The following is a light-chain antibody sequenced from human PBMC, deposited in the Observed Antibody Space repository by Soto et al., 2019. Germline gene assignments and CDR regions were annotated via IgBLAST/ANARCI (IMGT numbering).Light chain of an antibody. Sequence: EIVVTQSPVTLSASPGERVTLSCRASQSVSTDLAWFQQKPGQAPRLLIYGGSTRATGAPPRFSGSGSGTEFTLTINSLQLEDVAVYYCHQYNNWPPWTVGQGTKVDIK. V-gene: IGKV3-15*01. J-gene: IGKJ1*01. CDR3: HQYNNWPPWT. CDR1: QSVSTD. CDR2: GGS.